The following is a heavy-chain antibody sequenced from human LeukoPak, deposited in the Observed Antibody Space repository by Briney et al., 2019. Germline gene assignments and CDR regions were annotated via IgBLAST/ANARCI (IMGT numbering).Heavy chain of an antibody. Sequence: ASVKVSCKASGYTFTGYYMHWVRQAPGQGLEWMGWINPKSGGTNYAQQFQGRVTMTRDTSISTAYMELSRLRSDDTAVYYCARGGSMVRGVIEDYWGQGTLVTVSS. V-gene: IGHV1-2*02. J-gene: IGHJ4*02. CDR1: GYTFTGYY. D-gene: IGHD3-10*01. CDR2: INPKSGGT. CDR3: ARGGSMVRGVIEDY.